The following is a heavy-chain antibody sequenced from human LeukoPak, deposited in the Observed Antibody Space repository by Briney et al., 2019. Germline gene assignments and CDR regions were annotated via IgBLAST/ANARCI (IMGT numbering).Heavy chain of an antibody. Sequence: PSETLSLTCTVSGYSISSGYYWGWIRQPPGKGLEWIGEINHSGSTNYNPSLKSRVTISVDTSKNQFSLKLSSVTAADTAVYYCATSSSWYRGDYWGQGTLVTVSS. CDR3: ATSSSWYRGDY. V-gene: IGHV4-38-2*02. J-gene: IGHJ4*02. CDR2: INHSGST. D-gene: IGHD6-13*01. CDR1: GYSISSGYY.